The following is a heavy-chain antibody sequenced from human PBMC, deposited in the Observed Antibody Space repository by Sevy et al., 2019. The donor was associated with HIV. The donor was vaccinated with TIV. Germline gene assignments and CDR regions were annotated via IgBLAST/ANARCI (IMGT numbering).Heavy chain of an antibody. Sequence: GGSLRLSCAASGFTFRIYGMSWVRQAPGKGLEWVSSISGPGALTYYADSVKGRFTISRDNSKNTLFLQMNSLRAEDTALYFCAKGDEPATDYADYVPNGIDIWGQGTMVTVSS. J-gene: IGHJ3*02. V-gene: IGHV3-23*01. CDR1: GFTFRIYG. CDR2: ISGPGALT. D-gene: IGHD4-17*01. CDR3: AKGDEPATDYADYVPNGIDI.